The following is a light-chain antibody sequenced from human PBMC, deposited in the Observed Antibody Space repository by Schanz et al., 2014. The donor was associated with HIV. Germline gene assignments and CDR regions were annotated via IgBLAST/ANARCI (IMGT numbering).Light chain of an antibody. Sequence: EVVLTQSPDTLSLSPGERATLSCRASQSVSSSYLAWYQQKPGQAPRLLIYGVSIRATGSPDRFSGSGSGTDFTLTISRLEPEDFAVYYCQQSASSPSLTFGGGTKVEIK. CDR3: QQSASSPSLT. CDR2: GVS. CDR1: QSVSSSY. V-gene: IGKV3-20*01. J-gene: IGKJ4*01.